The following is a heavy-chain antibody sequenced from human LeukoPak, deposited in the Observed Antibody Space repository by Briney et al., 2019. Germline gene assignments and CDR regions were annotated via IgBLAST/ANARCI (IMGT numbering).Heavy chain of an antibody. V-gene: IGHV1-2*02. CDR1: GYTFTGYY. CDR3: ARVVVAATEWFDP. Sequence: ASVKVSCKASGYTFTGYYMYWVRQAPGQGLEWMGWINPNSGGTNYAQKFQGRVTMTRDTSISTAYMELSRLRSDDTAVYYCARVVVAATEWFDPWGQGTLVTVSS. J-gene: IGHJ5*02. D-gene: IGHD2-15*01. CDR2: INPNSGGT.